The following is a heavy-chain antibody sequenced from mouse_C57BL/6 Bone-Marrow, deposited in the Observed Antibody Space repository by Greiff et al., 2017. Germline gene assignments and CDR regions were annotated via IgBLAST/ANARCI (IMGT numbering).Heavy chain of an antibody. D-gene: IGHD2-3*01. CDR1: GFNIKDYY. CDR2: IDPSDSYT. CDR3: ALYDGYSYWYFDV. J-gene: IGHJ1*03. V-gene: IGHV1-50*01. Sequence: QVQLKQSGAELVKPGASVKLSCTASGFNIKDYYMHWVKQRTEQGLEWIGEIDPSDSYTNYNQKFKGKATLTVDTSSSTAYMQLSSLTSEDSAVYYCALYDGYSYWYFDVWGTGTTVTVSS.